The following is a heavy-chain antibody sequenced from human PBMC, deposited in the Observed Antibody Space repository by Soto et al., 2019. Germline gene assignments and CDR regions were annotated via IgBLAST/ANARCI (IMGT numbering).Heavy chain of an antibody. CDR3: ASDYGDSYFDD. J-gene: IGHJ4*02. Sequence: SETLSLTCTVSGGSISSYYWSWIRQPPGKGLEWIGYIYYSGSTNYNPSLKSRVTISVDTSKNQFSLKLSSVTAADTAVYYCASDYGDSYFDDWGQGTRVTVAS. CDR1: GGSISSYY. CDR2: IYYSGST. V-gene: IGHV4-59*01. D-gene: IGHD4-17*01.